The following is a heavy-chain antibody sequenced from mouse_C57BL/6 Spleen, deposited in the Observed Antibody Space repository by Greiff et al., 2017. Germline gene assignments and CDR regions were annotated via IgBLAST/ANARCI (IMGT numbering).Heavy chain of an antibody. J-gene: IGHJ3*01. CDR3: ARAPYGYGFAY. CDR2: ISDGGSYT. CDR1: GFTFSSYA. V-gene: IGHV5-4*01. Sequence: EVQGVESGGGLVKPGGSLKLSCAASGFTFSSYAMSWVRQPPEKRLEWVATISDGGSYTYYPDNVKGRFTISRDNAKNNLYLQMSHLKSEDTAMYYCARAPYGYGFAYWGQGTLVTVSA. D-gene: IGHD2-2*01.